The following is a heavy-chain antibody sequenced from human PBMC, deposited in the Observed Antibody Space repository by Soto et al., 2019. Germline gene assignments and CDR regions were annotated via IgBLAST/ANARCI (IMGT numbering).Heavy chain of an antibody. J-gene: IGHJ5*02. D-gene: IGHD2-15*01. V-gene: IGHV1-18*01. CDR1: GYTFTSYG. CDR3: AREDCSCCSCYSNWYDP. Sequence: GASVKVSCKASGYTFTSYGISWVRQAPGQGLEWMGWISAYNGNTNYAQKLQGRVTMTTDTSTSTAYMELRSLRSDDTAVYYCAREDCSCCSCYSNWYDPWGQGTLVTVSS. CDR2: ISAYNGNT.